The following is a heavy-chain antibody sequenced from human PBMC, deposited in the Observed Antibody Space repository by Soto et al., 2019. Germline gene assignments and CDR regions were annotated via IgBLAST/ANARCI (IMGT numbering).Heavy chain of an antibody. CDR3: ARDNPTGKYYFDY. CDR2: IKKDGSEK. J-gene: IGHJ4*02. Sequence: GGSLRLSCAASGFTFSSYWMSWVRQAPGKGLEWVANIKKDGSEKYYVDSVKGRFTISRDNAKNSLYLQMNSLRAEDTAVYYCARDNPTGKYYFDYWGQGTLVTVSS. V-gene: IGHV3-7*03. D-gene: IGHD1-1*01. CDR1: GFTFSSYW.